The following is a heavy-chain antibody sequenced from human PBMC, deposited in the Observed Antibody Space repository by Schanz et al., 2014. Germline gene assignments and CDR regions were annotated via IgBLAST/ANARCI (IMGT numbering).Heavy chain of an antibody. J-gene: IGHJ4*02. D-gene: IGHD1-26*01. CDR1: GYTFTDYY. Sequence: QVQLVQSGAEVKEPGASVKLSCKSSGYTFTDYYMQWVRQAPGQGLEWRGTSFLNDGGTHSAEKFQGRSIMTRDTSTSTVYLHRSSLTAEDTAVYYGARERPRKGDFDYWGQGTLVTVSS. CDR2: SFLNDGGT. CDR3: ARERPRKGDFDY. V-gene: IGHV1-46*01.